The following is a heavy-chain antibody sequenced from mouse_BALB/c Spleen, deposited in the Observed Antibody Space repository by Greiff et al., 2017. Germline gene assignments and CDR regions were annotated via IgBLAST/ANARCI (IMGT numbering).Heavy chain of an antibody. D-gene: IGHD2-13*01. J-gene: IGHJ4*01. CDR3: ARGLERRGDYYAMDY. Sequence: EVLLVESGGGLVKPGGSLKLSCAASGFAFSGYDMSWVRQTPGKRLEWVAYISSDGGSTYYPDTVKGRFTISRDKANNTLYLQMNSLRSEDTAMYYCARGLERRGDYYAMDYWGQGTSVTVSS. V-gene: IGHV5-12-1*01. CDR1: GFAFSGYD. CDR2: ISSDGGST.